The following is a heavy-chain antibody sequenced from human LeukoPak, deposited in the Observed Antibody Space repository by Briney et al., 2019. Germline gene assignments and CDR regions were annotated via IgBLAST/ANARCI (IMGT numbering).Heavy chain of an antibody. J-gene: IGHJ5*02. Sequence: ASVKVSCKASGYTFTSYDINWVRQATGQGLEWMGWMNPNSGNTGYAQKFQGRVTMTRNTSISTAYMELSSLRSEDTAVYYCAREIGWSGYSSKRFDPWGPGTLVTVSS. V-gene: IGHV1-8*01. CDR2: MNPNSGNT. CDR1: GYTFTSYD. D-gene: IGHD3-3*01. CDR3: AREIGWSGYSSKRFDP.